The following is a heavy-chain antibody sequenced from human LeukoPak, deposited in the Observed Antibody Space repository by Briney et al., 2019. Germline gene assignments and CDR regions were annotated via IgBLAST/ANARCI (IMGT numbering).Heavy chain of an antibody. J-gene: IGHJ3*02. V-gene: IGHV4-34*01. CDR1: GGSFSGYY. CDR3: ARDLATVTKGFDI. CDR2: INHSGST. Sequence: PSETLSLTCAVYGGSFSGYYWSWIRQPPGKGLEWIGEINHSGSTNYNPSLKSRVTISVDTSKNQFSLKLSSVTAADTAVYYCARDLATVTKGFDIWGQGTMVSVSS. D-gene: IGHD4-17*01.